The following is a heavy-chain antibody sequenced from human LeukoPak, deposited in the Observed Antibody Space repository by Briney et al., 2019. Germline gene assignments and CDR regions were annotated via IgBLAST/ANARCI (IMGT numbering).Heavy chain of an antibody. Sequence: PGGSLRLSCAASGFTFSNYWMSWVRQAPGKGLEWVANIKQDGSGIYYVDSVKGRFTISRDNAKNSLYLQMNSLRAEDTAVYYCTRSGTYVFDFWGQGTLVTVSS. J-gene: IGHJ4*02. CDR2: IKQDGSGI. D-gene: IGHD1-26*01. CDR3: TRSGTYVFDF. CDR1: GFTFSNYW. V-gene: IGHV3-7*01.